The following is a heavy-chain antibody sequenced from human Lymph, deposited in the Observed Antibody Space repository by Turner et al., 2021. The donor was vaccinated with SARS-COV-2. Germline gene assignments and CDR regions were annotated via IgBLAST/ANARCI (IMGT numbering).Heavy chain of an antibody. J-gene: IGHJ4*02. V-gene: IGHV1-24*01. CDR3: ATLKSNWKILTGRYYFDF. Sequence: QVQLVQSGAEVKKPGASVKVSCKVFGNTITELSIHWVRQAPGTGLEWMGGFDPEDGETIYAQKFQGRVTMTEDTSTDTAYMELRSLRSEDTAVYYCATLKSNWKILTGRYYFDFWGQGTLVTVSS. CDR2: FDPEDGET. D-gene: IGHD1-1*01. CDR1: GNTITELS.